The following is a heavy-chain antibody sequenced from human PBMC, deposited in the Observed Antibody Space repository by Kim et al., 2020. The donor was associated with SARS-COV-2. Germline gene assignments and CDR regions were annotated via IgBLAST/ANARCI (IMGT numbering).Heavy chain of an antibody. V-gene: IGHV4-34*01. CDR2: INHNGST. CDR1: GGSFSGYY. D-gene: IGHD3-10*01. J-gene: IGHJ6*02. CDR3: ARVKGKILWCGETRYGMDV. Sequence: SETLSLTCAVYGGSFSGYYWSWIRQPPGKGLEWMGEINHNGSTNYNPSPKSRVTISVDTSKNKFSLKLSSVTAADTAVYYCARVKGKILWCGETRYGMDVWGQGTTVTVSS.